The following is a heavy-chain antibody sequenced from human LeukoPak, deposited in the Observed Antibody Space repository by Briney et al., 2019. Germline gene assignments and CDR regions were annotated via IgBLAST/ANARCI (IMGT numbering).Heavy chain of an antibody. Sequence: PSETLSLTCNVSYSSSTSGHFYVWIRQPPGKGLEWIGSIYHTGSTYYSPSLKSRVTISRDTSKNQFSLKLSSVTAADTAVYYCATGGRGYSYGYRERYYMDVWGKGTTVTVSS. CDR1: YSSSTSGHF. J-gene: IGHJ6*03. CDR3: ATGGRGYSYGYRERYYMDV. V-gene: IGHV4-38-2*02. D-gene: IGHD5-18*01. CDR2: IYHTGST.